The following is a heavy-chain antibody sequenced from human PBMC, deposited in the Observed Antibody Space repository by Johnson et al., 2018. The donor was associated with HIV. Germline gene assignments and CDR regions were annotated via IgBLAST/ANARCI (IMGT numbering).Heavy chain of an antibody. CDR2: ISYDGSNK. D-gene: IGHD1-26*01. Sequence: QMQLVESGGGVVQPGRSLRLSCAASGFTFSSYAMHWVRQAPGKGLEWVAVISYDGSNKYYADSVKGRFTISRDNSNNTLYMQMNSLRTEDTGVYYWANLPVGATGTDALDSWGQGTMVTVSS. V-gene: IGHV3-30*04. J-gene: IGHJ3*02. CDR3: ANLPVGATGTDALDS. CDR1: GFTFSSYA.